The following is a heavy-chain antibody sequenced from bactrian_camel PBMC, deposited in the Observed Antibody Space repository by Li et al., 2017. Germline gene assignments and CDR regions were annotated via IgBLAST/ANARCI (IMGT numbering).Heavy chain of an antibody. V-gene: IGHV3S55*01. Sequence: HVQLVESGGGSVQAGGSLRLSCAASGYTYGSNYMGWFRQAPGKEREGVAAITGGGSTYYADSMKGRFTISQDYATNTLYLQMNSLKPEDTAMYYCAAGRGSWYQFRAPNEHDFAYWGQGTQVTVS. CDR3: AAGRGSWYQFRAPNEHDFAY. J-gene: IGHJ6*01. CDR2: ITGGGST. D-gene: IGHD6*01. CDR1: GYTYGSNY.